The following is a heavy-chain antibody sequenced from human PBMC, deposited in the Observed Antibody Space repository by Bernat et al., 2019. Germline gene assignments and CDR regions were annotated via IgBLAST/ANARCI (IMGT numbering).Heavy chain of an antibody. D-gene: IGHD2-15*01. CDR1: GDSINSIHYY. CDR3: ARHAYSSSLYRYFHH. V-gene: IGHV4-39*01. J-gene: IGHJ1*01. Sequence: QLQLQESSPGLVKPSETLSLTCTVSGDSINSIHYYWGWIRQPPGMGLEWIGSIYYSGSTYNNPSLKSRVTISIDTSKNQFSLKLSSVTAADTAVYYCARHAYSSSLYRYFHHWGQGTLVTVSS. CDR2: IYYSGST.